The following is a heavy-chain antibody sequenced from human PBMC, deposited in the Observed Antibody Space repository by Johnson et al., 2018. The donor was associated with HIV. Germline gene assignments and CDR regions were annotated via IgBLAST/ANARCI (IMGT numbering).Heavy chain of an antibody. CDR3: ARPFRIAAYGGSDAFDI. J-gene: IGHJ3*02. V-gene: IGHV3-30*04. Sequence: QLVESGGGLAKPAWSPRLSCVASQFTFSSYAMHWVRQAPGKGLERVAVISYDGSNKYYADSVKGRFTISRDNSKNTLYLQMNSLRAEDTAVYYCARPFRIAAYGGSDAFDIWGQGTMVTVSS. CDR2: ISYDGSNK. D-gene: IGHD6-13*01. CDR1: QFTFSSYA.